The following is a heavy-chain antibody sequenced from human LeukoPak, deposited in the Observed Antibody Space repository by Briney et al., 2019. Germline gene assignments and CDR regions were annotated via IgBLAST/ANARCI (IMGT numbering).Heavy chain of an antibody. CDR3: AKGVDGYCSSDSCYAYDC. CDR2: LGGSGGSI. V-gene: IGHV3-23*01. CDR1: GFTFKNYA. D-gene: IGHD2-2*01. Sequence: GGSLRLSCAASGFTFKNYAMSWVRQAPRKGLEWVSGLGGSGGSINYADSVKGRFTISRDNSKNTLYLQMNSLRAEDTAVYWCAKGVDGYCSSDSCYAYDCWVQGTLVTVSS. J-gene: IGHJ4*02.